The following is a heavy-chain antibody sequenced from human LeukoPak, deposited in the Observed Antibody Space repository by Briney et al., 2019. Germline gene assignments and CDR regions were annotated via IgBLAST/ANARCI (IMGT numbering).Heavy chain of an antibody. V-gene: IGHV3-66*01. D-gene: IGHD2-8*01. CDR3: ARVRMLNAFDI. J-gene: IGHJ3*02. CDR2: IYSGGST. CDR1: GFTVSSNY. Sequence: GGSLRLSCAASGFTVSSNYMSWVRQAPGKGLEWVSVIYSGGSTYYADSVKGRFTISRDNSKNTLSLQMNSLRAEDTAVYYCARVRMLNAFDIWGQGTMVTVSS.